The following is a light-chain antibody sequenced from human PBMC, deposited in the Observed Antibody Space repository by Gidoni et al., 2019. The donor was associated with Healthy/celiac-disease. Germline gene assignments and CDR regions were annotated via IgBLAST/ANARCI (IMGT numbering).Light chain of an antibody. CDR2: DAS. J-gene: IGKJ4*01. CDR3: QQRSNWPPLT. V-gene: IGKV3-11*01. Sequence: EIVLTQSPATLSLSPEERATLSCRASQSVSSYLAWYHQKPGQAPRLLIDDASNRATGIPAMFSGSGSGTDVTLPISSLEPEDFAVYYCQQRSNWPPLTFGGGTKVEIK. CDR1: QSVSSY.